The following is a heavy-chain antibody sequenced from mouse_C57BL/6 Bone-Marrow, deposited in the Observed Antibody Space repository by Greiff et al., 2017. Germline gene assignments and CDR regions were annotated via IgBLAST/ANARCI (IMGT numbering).Heavy chain of an antibody. Sequence: VQLQQPGAELVKPGASVKLSCKASGYTFTSYWMHWVKQRPGQGLEWIGMIHPNSGSTNYNEKFKSKATLTVDKSSSTAYMQLSTLTSEDSAVYYCAVDYDYDGFAYWGQGTLVTVSA. CDR3: AVDYDYDGFAY. CDR2: IHPNSGST. V-gene: IGHV1-64*01. CDR1: GYTFTSYW. J-gene: IGHJ3*01. D-gene: IGHD2-4*01.